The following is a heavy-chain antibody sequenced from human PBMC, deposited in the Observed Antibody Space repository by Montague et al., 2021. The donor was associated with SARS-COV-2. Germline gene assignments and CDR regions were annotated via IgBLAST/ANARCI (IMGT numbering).Heavy chain of an antibody. V-gene: IGHV3-23*03. CDR3: VSRYSLSPSYYGLDV. CDR2: IYGGGFST. J-gene: IGHJ6*02. D-gene: IGHD5-18*01. Sequence: SRRLSLSASGFTFYNYAMSWVRQAPDKGLEWVAVIYGGGFSTYYADSVKGRFTIFRDNSKDTLYLDMNSLRAEDTAVYYCVSRYSLSPSYYGLDVWGQGTTVTVSS. CDR1: GFTFYNYA.